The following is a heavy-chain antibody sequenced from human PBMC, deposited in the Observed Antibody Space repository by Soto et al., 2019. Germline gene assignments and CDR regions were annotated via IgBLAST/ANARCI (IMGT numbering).Heavy chain of an antibody. CDR2: ISAYNGNT. D-gene: IGHD4-17*01. CDR1: GYTFTIYC. J-gene: IGHJ4*02. CDR3: ARVLDYGDYPTYYFDY. Sequence: ASVKVSCKASGYTFTIYCISWVRQAPGQGLEWMGWISAYNGNTNYAQKLQGRVTMTTDTSTSTAYMELRSLRSDDTAVYYCARVLDYGDYPTYYFDYWGQGTLVTVSS. V-gene: IGHV1-18*01.